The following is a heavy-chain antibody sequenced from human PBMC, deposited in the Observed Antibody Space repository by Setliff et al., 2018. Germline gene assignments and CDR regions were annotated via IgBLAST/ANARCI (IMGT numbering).Heavy chain of an antibody. V-gene: IGHV3-74*01. CDR1: GLTFTSHW. Sequence: GGSLRLSCAASGLTFTSHWMHWVRQAPGKGLVWVSRINIDGSYTSYADSVKGRFIISRDNAKNTLYLQMNSLRAEDTAVYCCATGTTPQAFDIWGQGTMVTVSS. CDR2: INIDGSYT. J-gene: IGHJ3*02. D-gene: IGHD1-7*01. CDR3: ATGTTPQAFDI.